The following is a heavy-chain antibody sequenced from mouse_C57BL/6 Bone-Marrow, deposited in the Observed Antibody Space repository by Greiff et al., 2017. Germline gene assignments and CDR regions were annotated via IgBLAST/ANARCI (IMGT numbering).Heavy chain of an antibody. J-gene: IGHJ3*01. CDR2: ISNGGGST. CDR3: ARQSYYGP. CDR1: GFTFSDYY. V-gene: IGHV5-12*01. D-gene: IGHD1-1*01. Sequence: EVKLVESGGGLVQPGGSLKLSCAASGFTFSDYYMYWVRQTPEKRLEWVAYISNGGGSTYYPATVKGRFTISRDNAKNTLYLQMSRLKSEDTAMYYCARQSYYGPWGQGTLVTVSA.